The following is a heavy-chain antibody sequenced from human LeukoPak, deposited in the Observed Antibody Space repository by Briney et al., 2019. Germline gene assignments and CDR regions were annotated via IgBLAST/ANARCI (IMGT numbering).Heavy chain of an antibody. J-gene: IGHJ4*02. CDR1: GGSISSSSYY. CDR2: IYYSGST. CDR3: ARSGSIDMIVVFTFDY. V-gene: IGHV4-39*01. D-gene: IGHD3-22*01. Sequence: SETLSLTCTVSGGSISSSSYYWGWIRQPPGKGLEWIGSIYYSGSTYYNPSLKSRVTISVDTSKNQFSLKLSSVTAADTAVYYCARSGSIDMIVVFTFDYWGQGTLVIVSS.